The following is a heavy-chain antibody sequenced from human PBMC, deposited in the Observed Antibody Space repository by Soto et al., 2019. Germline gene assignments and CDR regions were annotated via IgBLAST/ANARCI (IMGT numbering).Heavy chain of an antibody. D-gene: IGHD6-13*01. V-gene: IGHV3-74*01. Sequence: EVQLVESGGGLVQPGGSLRLSCAASGFTFSSYWMHWVRQAPGKGLVWVSRINSDGSSTSYADSVKGRFTISRDNAKNTLYLQMNSLRAEDTAVYYCARGGAAAPRRTDEGDYWGQGTLVTVSS. CDR2: INSDGSST. CDR1: GFTFSSYW. CDR3: ARGGAAAPRRTDEGDY. J-gene: IGHJ4*02.